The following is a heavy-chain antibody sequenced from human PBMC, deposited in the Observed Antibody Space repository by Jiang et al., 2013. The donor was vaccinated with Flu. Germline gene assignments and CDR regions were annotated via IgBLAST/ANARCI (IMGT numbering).Heavy chain of an antibody. J-gene: IGHJ4*02. CDR3: ARGELKGGYS. V-gene: IGHV3-48*02. CDR1: GFTFSSYS. Sequence: VQLLESGGGLVQPGGSLRLSCAASGFTFSSYSMNWVRQAPGKGLEWVSYISTSSTTIYYADSVKGRFTISRDNAKNSLYLQMNSLRDEDTAVYYCARGELKGGYSWGQGTLVTVSS. CDR2: ISTSSTTI. D-gene: IGHD1-26*01.